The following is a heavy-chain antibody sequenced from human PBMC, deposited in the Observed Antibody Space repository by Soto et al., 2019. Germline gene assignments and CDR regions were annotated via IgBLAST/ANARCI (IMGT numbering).Heavy chain of an antibody. Sequence: GGSLRLSSAASEFTFSNYAMSWVRQAPGKGLEWVSAISYGGGTTYYADSVKGRFTISRDNAKNSLYLQMNSLRAEDTAMYYCARGDRFDPWGQGTLVTVSS. CDR2: ISYGGGTT. J-gene: IGHJ5*01. CDR1: EFTFSNYA. CDR3: ARGDRFDP. V-gene: IGHV3-23*01.